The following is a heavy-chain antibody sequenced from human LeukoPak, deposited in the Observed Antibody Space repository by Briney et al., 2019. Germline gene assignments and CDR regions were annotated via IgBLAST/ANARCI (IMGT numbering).Heavy chain of an antibody. Sequence: SETLSLTCTVSGGSISSYYWSWIRQPPGKGLEWIGYICTSGSTNYNPSLKSRVTISVDTSKNQFSLKLSSVTAADTAVYYCATRSAVGATGGAIDAFDIWGQGTMVTVSS. CDR2: ICTSGST. J-gene: IGHJ3*02. D-gene: IGHD1-26*01. V-gene: IGHV4-4*09. CDR3: ATRSAVGATGGAIDAFDI. CDR1: GGSISSYY.